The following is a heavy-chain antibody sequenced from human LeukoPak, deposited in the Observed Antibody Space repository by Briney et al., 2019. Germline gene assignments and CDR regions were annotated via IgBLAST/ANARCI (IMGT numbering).Heavy chain of an antibody. Sequence: PGRSLRLSCAASGFTFSSYGMHWVRQAPGKGLEWVAVISYDGSNKYYADSVKGRFTISRDNSKNTLYLQMNSLRAEDTAVYYCAKDFRITMVRGPGDYWGQGTLVTVSS. D-gene: IGHD3-10*01. CDR2: ISYDGSNK. CDR3: AKDFRITMVRGPGDY. J-gene: IGHJ4*02. CDR1: GFTFSSYG. V-gene: IGHV3-30*18.